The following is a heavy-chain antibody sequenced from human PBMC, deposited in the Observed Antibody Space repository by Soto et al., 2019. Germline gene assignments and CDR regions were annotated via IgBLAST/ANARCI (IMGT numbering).Heavy chain of an antibody. CDR1: GFTFSSYW. Sequence: EVRLVESGGGLVQPGGSLRLSCAASGFTFSSYWMHWVRQAPGKGLVWVSRINSDGSSTSYADSVKGRFTISRDNAKNTLYVQMNSLRAEDTAVYYCARRDFWSGYYSYWGQGTLVTVSS. D-gene: IGHD3-3*01. V-gene: IGHV3-74*01. CDR2: INSDGSST. CDR3: ARRDFWSGYYSY. J-gene: IGHJ4*02.